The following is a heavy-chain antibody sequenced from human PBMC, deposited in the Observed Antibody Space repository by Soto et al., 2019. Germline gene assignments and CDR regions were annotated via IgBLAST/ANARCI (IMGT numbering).Heavy chain of an antibody. CDR3: AIDEGHCSRDRCRPLES. D-gene: IGHD6-13*01. J-gene: IGHJ4*02. Sequence: QVQLQESGPGLVKPSGTLSLTCAVSGGSISSGNCWRWVRRPPGKGLEWIGEIYHTGSTNYNPSLMGRVAISVDNTQFSLKLNSVTAVDTAVYYCAIDEGHCSRDRCRPLESWGQGTLVTVSS. CDR2: IYHTGST. V-gene: IGHV4-4*02. CDR1: GGSISSGNC.